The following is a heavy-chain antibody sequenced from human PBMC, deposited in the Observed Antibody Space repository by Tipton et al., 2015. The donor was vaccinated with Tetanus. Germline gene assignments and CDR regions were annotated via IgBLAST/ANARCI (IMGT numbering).Heavy chain of an antibody. J-gene: IGHJ4*02. CDR2: IYYSGST. CDR1: GGSISSYY. D-gene: IGHD3-16*02. Sequence: TLSLTCTVSGGSISSYYWSWIRQPPGKGLEWIGYIYYSGSTNYNPSLKSRVTISVDTSKNQFSLKLSSVTAADTAVYYCARVQLWGLRLGELSYWGQGTLVTVSS. V-gene: IGHV4-59*01. CDR3: ARVQLWGLRLGELSY.